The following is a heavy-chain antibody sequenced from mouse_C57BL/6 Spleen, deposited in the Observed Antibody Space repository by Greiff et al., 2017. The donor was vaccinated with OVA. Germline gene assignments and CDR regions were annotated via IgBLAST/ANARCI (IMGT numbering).Heavy chain of an antibody. CDR3: THIFRGMDY. Sequence: VHVKQSGAALVRPGASVKLSCTASGFNIKDDYMHWVKQRPEQGLEWIGWIDTENGDTEYASQFHGKATITADTSSNTDYLQLSSLTSEDTAVYYCTHIFRGMDYWGQGTSVTVSS. V-gene: IGHV14-4*01. CDR1: GFNIKDDY. CDR2: IDTENGDT. J-gene: IGHJ4*01. D-gene: IGHD6-1*01.